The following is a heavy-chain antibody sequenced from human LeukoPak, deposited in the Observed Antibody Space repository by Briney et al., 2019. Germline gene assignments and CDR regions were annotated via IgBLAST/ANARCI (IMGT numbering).Heavy chain of an antibody. CDR2: INHSGST. CDR3: ARGPMYCSSTSCFSLVSFDI. V-gene: IGHV4-34*01. J-gene: IGHJ3*02. D-gene: IGHD2-2*01. Sequence: SETLSLTCAVYGGSFSGYYWSWIRQPPGKGLEWIGEINHSGSTNYNPSLKSRVTISVDTSKNQFSLKLSSVTAADTAVYYCARGPMYCSSTSCFSLVSFDIWGQGTMVTVSS. CDR1: GGSFSGYY.